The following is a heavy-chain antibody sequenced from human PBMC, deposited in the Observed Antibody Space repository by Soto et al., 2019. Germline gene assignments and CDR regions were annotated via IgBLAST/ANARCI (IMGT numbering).Heavy chain of an antibody. CDR3: ARVGTSPQYYDFWSGYYPFDY. CDR1: GGSISSYY. J-gene: IGHJ4*02. D-gene: IGHD3-3*01. CDR2: IYYSGST. V-gene: IGHV4-59*01. Sequence: NPSETLSLTCTVSGGSISSYYWSWIRQPPGKGLEWIGYIYYSGSTNYNPSLKSRVTISVDTSKNQFSLKLSSVTAADTAVYYCARVGTSPQYYDFWSGYYPFDYWGQGTLVTVSS.